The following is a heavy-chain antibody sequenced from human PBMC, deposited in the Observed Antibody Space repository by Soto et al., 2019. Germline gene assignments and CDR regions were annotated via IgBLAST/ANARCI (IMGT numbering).Heavy chain of an antibody. Sequence: QITLKESGPTLVKPTQTLTLTCTFSGFSLSTSGVGVGWIRQPPGKALEWLALIYWDDDKRYSPSLKSRLTITKDTSKHQVVLTMTTMDHVDTATYYFAPSTYSDILTGAAPWFDPWGQGTLVTVSS. D-gene: IGHD3-9*01. CDR2: IYWDDDK. CDR3: APSTYSDILTGAAPWFDP. V-gene: IGHV2-5*02. J-gene: IGHJ5*02. CDR1: GFSLSTSGVG.